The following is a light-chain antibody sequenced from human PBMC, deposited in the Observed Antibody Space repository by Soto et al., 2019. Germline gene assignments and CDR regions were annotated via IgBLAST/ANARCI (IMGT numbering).Light chain of an antibody. Sequence: EIVLTQFPATLSLSPGERATLSCRASQSVSSYLAWYQQKRGQAPRLLIHGASTRATGFPARFSGSGSGTDFTLTISSLQSEDFAVYYCQQYNNWPLTFGGGTKVDIK. CDR3: QQYNNWPLT. V-gene: IGKV3-15*01. CDR1: QSVSSY. CDR2: GAS. J-gene: IGKJ4*01.